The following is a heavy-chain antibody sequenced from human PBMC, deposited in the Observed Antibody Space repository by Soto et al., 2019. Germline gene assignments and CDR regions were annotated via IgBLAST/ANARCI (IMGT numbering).Heavy chain of an antibody. D-gene: IGHD6-13*01. Sequence: GESLKISCKGSGYSFTSYWIGWVRQMPGKGLEWMGIIYPGDSNTRYSPSFQGQVTISADKSISTAYLQWSSLKASDTAMYYCARHLGSRGRPGTYYYYYGMDVWGQGTTVTVPS. CDR2: IYPGDSNT. CDR1: GYSFTSYW. V-gene: IGHV5-51*01. CDR3: ARHLGSRGRPGTYYYYYGMDV. J-gene: IGHJ6*02.